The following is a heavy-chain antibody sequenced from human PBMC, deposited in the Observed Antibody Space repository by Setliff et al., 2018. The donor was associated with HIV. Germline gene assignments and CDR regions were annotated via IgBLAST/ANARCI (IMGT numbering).Heavy chain of an antibody. CDR3: ARHSGRLLDRYAFDI. V-gene: IGHV4-39*01. CDR1: GGSISSTSHY. CDR2: IYYSGST. J-gene: IGHJ3*02. Sequence: SAPLSLTCIVSGGSISSTSHYWGWVRQPPGKGLEWIGTIYYSGSTYYNSSLKSRVTMSVDTSKNLFSLRLSSVTAADTAVYYCARHSGRLLDRYAFDIWGQGTMVTVSS. D-gene: IGHD1-26*01.